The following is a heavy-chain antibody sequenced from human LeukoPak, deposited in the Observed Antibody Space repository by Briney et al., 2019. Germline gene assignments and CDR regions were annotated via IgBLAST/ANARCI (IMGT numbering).Heavy chain of an antibody. V-gene: IGHV3-11*01. J-gene: IGHJ4*02. CDR2: IGSSGSTI. Sequence: GGSLRLSCAASGFTFSDYYMSWIRQAPGKGPEWVSYIGSSGSTIYYADSVKGRFTISRDNAKNSLYLQMNSLRAEDTAVYYCARLYSSGWYYFDYWGQGTLVTVSS. CDR3: ARLYSSGWYYFDY. CDR1: GFTFSDYY. D-gene: IGHD6-19*01.